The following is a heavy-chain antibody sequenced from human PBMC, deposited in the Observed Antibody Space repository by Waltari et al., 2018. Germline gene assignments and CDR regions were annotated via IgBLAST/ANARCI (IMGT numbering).Heavy chain of an antibody. J-gene: IGHJ6*02. Sequence: QVQLQESGPGLVKPSETLSLTCTVSGGSISSHYWRWIRQPPGKGLEWIGYIYYSGSTNYNPSLKSRVTISVDTSKNQFSLKLSSVTAADTAVYYCWGLGYYGMDVWGQGTTVTVSS. V-gene: IGHV4-59*11. CDR2: IYYSGST. CDR1: GGSISSHY. D-gene: IGHD3-16*01. CDR3: WGLGYYGMDV.